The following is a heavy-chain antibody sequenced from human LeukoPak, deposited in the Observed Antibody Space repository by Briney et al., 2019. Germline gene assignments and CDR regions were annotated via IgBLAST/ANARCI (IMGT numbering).Heavy chain of an antibody. CDR1: GGSISDYH. CDR2: VFASGSA. V-gene: IGHV4-4*07. CDR3: ARDQRVAPGSLFNLFDL. D-gene: IGHD6-25*01. J-gene: IGHJ5*02. Sequence: SETLSLTCTVSGGSISDYHWAWIRQPAGKGLEWNGRVFASGSANYNVFLKSRVTMSVDTAKNQFSLNLTSVTAADTGMYYCARDQRVAPGSLFNLFDLWGQGTLVTVSS.